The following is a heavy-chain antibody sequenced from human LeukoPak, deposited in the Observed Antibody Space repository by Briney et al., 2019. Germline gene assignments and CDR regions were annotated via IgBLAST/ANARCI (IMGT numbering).Heavy chain of an antibody. CDR1: GFTFSSSE. CDR2: ISSRGSTI. V-gene: IGHV3-48*03. D-gene: IGHD3-10*01. J-gene: IGHJ4*02. Sequence: GGSQRLSCAASGFTFSSSEMNWVRQAPGKGLEWVSYISSRGSTIYYADSVRGRFTISRDSAKNSLYLQMNSLRAEDTAVYYCARDLQGSLRGIDYWGQGTLVTVSS. CDR3: ARDLQGSLRGIDY.